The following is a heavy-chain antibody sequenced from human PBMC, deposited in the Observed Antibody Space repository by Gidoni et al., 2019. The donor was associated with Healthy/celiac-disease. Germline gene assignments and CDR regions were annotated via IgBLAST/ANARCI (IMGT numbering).Heavy chain of an antibody. V-gene: IGHV3-23*04. J-gene: IGHJ4*02. Sequence: EVQLVESGGGLVQPGGSLRLSCAASGFTFSSYAMSWVRQAPGKGLEWVSAISGSGGSTYYADSVKGRFTISRDNSKNTLYLQMNSLRAEDTAVYYCAKSPTPRDYGGESVTFDYWGQGTLVTVSS. CDR3: AKSPTPRDYGGESVTFDY. D-gene: IGHD4-17*01. CDR2: ISGSGGST. CDR1: GFTFSSYA.